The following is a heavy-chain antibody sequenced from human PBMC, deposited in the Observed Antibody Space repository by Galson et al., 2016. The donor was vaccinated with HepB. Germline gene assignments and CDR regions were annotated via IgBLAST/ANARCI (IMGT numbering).Heavy chain of an antibody. CDR1: GLTVRRNY. V-gene: IGHV3-53*01. D-gene: IGHD3-3*01. CDR3: SRSYYDFWSGLGY. Sequence: SLRLSCAASGLTVRRNYMTWVRQAAGQGREWVSVIYSGGYTYYADSVKGRFTIPRDDSKNTAYLQMNSLGAEDTAVYYCSRSYYDFWSGLGYWGQGTLVTVSS. CDR2: IYSGGYT. J-gene: IGHJ4*02.